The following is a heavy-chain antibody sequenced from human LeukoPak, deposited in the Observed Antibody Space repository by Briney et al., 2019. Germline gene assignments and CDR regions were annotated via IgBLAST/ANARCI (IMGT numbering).Heavy chain of an antibody. V-gene: IGHV4-59*01. CDR1: GGSISIYY. CDR3: ARDLGVMVRAFDI. D-gene: IGHD5-18*01. J-gene: IGHJ3*02. CDR2: IYYSGST. Sequence: SETLSLTCTVSGGSISIYYWSWIRQPPGKRLGWIGYIYYSGSTSYNPSLKSRVTISVDTSKNQISLKLSSVTAADTAVYYCARDLGVMVRAFDIWGQGTMVTVSS.